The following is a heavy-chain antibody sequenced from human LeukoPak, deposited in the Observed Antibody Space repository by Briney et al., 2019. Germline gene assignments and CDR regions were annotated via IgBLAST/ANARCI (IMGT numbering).Heavy chain of an antibody. CDR3: ASQSGFPADY. Sequence: PSETLSLTCAVSGDSISSSNYWNWFRQPPAKGLEWIGEIHHSGSTNYNPSLKSRVTISVDKSKNQISLKLTSVTAADTAVYYCASQSGFPADYWGQGTLVTVSS. V-gene: IGHV4-4*02. J-gene: IGHJ4*02. CDR1: GDSISSSNY. CDR2: IHHSGST.